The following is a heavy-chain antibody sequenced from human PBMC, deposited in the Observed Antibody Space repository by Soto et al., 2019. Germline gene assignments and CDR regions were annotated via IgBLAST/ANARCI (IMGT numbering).Heavy chain of an antibody. CDR1: GFSFSADGVG. J-gene: IGHJ3*01. D-gene: IGHD3-16*01. CDR2: IYWDDDP. V-gene: IGHV2-5*02. Sequence: QITLKESGPTLVKPTQTLTLTCIFSGFSFSADGVGVGWIRQPPGKALEWLALIYWDDDPRYRPSLKSRLTITKDSSKNQVVLTMTNMDPLETATYYCAHAFGGTSWPNDAFDVWGQGTVVTVSS. CDR3: AHAFGGTSWPNDAFDV.